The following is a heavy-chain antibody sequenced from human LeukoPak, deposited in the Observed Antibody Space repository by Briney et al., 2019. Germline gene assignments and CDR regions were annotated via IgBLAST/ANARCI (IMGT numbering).Heavy chain of an antibody. Sequence: ESGPTLVNPSETLSLTCTVSWGSISPYYWSWVRQPPGKGLEWIGEIYHSGSTKYNPSLKSRVTISVDTSKNQFSLKLSSVTAADTAVYYCARYHCSGTSCLNFDYWGQGTLVTVSS. CDR3: ARYHCSGTSCLNFDY. CDR1: WGSISPYY. J-gene: IGHJ4*02. V-gene: IGHV4-59*01. CDR2: IYHSGST. D-gene: IGHD2-2*01.